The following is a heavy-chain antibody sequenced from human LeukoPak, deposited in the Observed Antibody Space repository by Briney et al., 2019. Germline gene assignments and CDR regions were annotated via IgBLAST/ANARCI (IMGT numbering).Heavy chain of an antibody. V-gene: IGHV3-23*01. CDR1: GFTFTSYA. Sequence: NPGGSLRLSCAASGFTFTSYAMTWVRQAPGKGLEWVSAISGSGGSTYYADSVKGRFTISRDNSKNTLYLQMNSLRAEDTAIYYSAKHVFLLSGRGDDYWGQGTLVTVSS. CDR3: AKHVFLLSGRGDDY. CDR2: ISGSGGST. D-gene: IGHD2-15*01. J-gene: IGHJ4*02.